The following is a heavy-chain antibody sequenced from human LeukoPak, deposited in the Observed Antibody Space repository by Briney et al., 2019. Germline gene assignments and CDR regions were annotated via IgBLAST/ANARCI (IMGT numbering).Heavy chain of an antibody. CDR2: ISWNSGSI. V-gene: IGHV3-9*01. CDR3: AKDIEPYYYDISGFGD. CDR1: GFTFSNYS. J-gene: IGHJ4*02. Sequence: GGSLRLSCAASGFTFSNYSMNWVRQAPGKGLEWVSGISWNSGSIGYADSVKGRFTISRDNAKNSLYLQMNSLRAEDTALYYCAKDIEPYYYDISGFGDWGQGTLVTVSS. D-gene: IGHD3-22*01.